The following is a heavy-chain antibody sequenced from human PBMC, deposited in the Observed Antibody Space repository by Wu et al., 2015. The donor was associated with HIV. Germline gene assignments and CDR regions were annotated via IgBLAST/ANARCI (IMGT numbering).Heavy chain of an antibody. J-gene: IGHJ6*01. CDR1: GGTFNRYT. CDR2: IIPFSGTT. Sequence: QVQLVQSGAEVKKPGSSVKVSCKASGGTFNRYTINWVRQDSGQGLEWMGRIIPFSGTTNYAQKFQGRVTITADESTNTAYMELTNVRSEDTAVYFCARAGGYYGMDVWGPRGPRSSSRQ. V-gene: IGHV1-69*13. CDR3: ARAGGYYGMDV.